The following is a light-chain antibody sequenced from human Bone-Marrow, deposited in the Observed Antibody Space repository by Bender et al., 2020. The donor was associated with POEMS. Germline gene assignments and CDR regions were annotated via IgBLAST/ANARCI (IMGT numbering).Light chain of an antibody. J-gene: IGLJ2*01. CDR2: DVS. Sequence: QSALTQPPSVSGSPGQSVTIFCTGTSSDVGGYDRVSWYQQPPGTAPKLIIYDVSLRPSGVSNRFSGSKSGNTASLTVSGLQAEDEAVYYCSSYAGTNKVVFGGGTKLTVL. CDR3: SSYAGTNKVV. V-gene: IGLV2-8*01. CDR1: SSDVGGYDR.